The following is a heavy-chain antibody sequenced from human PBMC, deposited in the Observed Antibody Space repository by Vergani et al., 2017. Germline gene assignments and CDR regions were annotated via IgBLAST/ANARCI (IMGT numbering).Heavy chain of an antibody. V-gene: IGHV4-59*12. D-gene: IGHD3-10*01. CDR3: ARVYGSGSYNPRNWFDP. Sequence: QVQLQESGPGLVKPSETLSLTCTVSGGSISSYYWSWIRQPPGKGLEWIGYIYYSGSTNYNPSLKSRVTISVDTSKNQFSLKLSSVTAADTAVYYCARVYGSGSYNPRNWFDPWGQGTLVTVSS. CDR2: IYYSGST. CDR1: GGSISSYY. J-gene: IGHJ5*02.